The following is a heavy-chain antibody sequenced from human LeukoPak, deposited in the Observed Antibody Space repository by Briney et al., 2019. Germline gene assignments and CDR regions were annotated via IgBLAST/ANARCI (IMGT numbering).Heavy chain of an antibody. CDR3: ARDEEGMTASDY. V-gene: IGHV3-30-3*01. D-gene: IGHD3-10*01. Sequence: SGGSLRLSCAASGFTFSSYAMHWVRQAPGKGLEWVAVISYDGSNKYYADSVKGRFTISRDNSKNTLYLQMNSLRAEDTAVYYCARDEEGMTASDYWGQGTLVTVSS. CDR2: ISYDGSNK. CDR1: GFTFSSYA. J-gene: IGHJ4*02.